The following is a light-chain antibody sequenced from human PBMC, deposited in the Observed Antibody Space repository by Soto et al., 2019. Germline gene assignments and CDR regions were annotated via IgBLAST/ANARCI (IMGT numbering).Light chain of an antibody. CDR3: QQYNIWRSIT. Sequence: EIVVTQSPATLSVSPGERATLSCRVSQSVRNKVAWYQHKPGQSPRVLMYDTSTRYSGIPARFTGSGYGTYFTLTISSLQSADFAVYYCQQYNIWRSITFGQGTRLEIK. J-gene: IGKJ5*01. V-gene: IGKV3-15*01. CDR2: DTS. CDR1: QSVRNK.